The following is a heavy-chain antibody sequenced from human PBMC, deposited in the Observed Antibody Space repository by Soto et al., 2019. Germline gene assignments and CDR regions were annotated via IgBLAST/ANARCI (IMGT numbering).Heavy chain of an antibody. D-gene: IGHD3-22*01. CDR2: ISYDGSNK. Sequence: QVQLVESGGGVVQPGRSLRLSCAASGFTFSSYGIHWVRQAPGKGLEWVAVISYDGSNKYYADSVKGRFTISRDNSKNTLYLQMNSLRAEDTAVYYCAKTQLAYYYDSSGGTHYGMDVWGQGTTVTVSS. CDR3: AKTQLAYYYDSSGGTHYGMDV. J-gene: IGHJ6*02. V-gene: IGHV3-30*18. CDR1: GFTFSSYG.